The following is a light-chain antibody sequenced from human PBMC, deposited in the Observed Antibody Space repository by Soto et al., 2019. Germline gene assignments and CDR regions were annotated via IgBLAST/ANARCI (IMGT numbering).Light chain of an antibody. J-gene: IGLJ3*02. CDR3: ETWDSTLGAGV. Sequence: QSVLTQPPSVSAASGQTVTISCSGSSSNIGNSYISWYQQLPGTAPKLLIYENNKRPSGIPDRFSGSKSGTSATLGITGLQTGDEADYYCETWDSTLGAGVFGGGTKLTVL. CDR1: SSNIGNSY. CDR2: ENN. V-gene: IGLV1-51*02.